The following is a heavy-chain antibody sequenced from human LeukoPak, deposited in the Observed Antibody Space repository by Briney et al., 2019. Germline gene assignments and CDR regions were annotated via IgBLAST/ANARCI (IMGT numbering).Heavy chain of an antibody. CDR1: GGTFSSYA. Sequence: ASVKVSCKASGGTFSSYAISWVRQTPGKGLEWMGGFDPEAGETIYAQKFQGRVTMTEDTSTDTAYMELSSLRSEDTAVFYCATWAGAVIVDKNGGVYWGQGTLVTVSS. V-gene: IGHV1-24*01. CDR2: FDPEAGET. CDR3: ATWAGAVIVDKNGGVY. D-gene: IGHD3-22*01. J-gene: IGHJ4*02.